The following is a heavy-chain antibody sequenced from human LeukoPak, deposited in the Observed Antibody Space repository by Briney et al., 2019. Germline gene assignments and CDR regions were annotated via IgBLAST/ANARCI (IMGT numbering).Heavy chain of an antibody. CDR3: ARGRVYDFWSGYYTPDGYYFDY. D-gene: IGHD3-3*01. J-gene: IGHJ4*02. CDR1: GGSFSGYY. Sequence: PSETLSLTCAVYGGSFSGYYWSWIRQPPGKGLEWIGEINHSGSTNYNPSLRSRVTISVDTPKNQFSLKLSSVTAADTAVYYCARGRVYDFWSGYYTPDGYYFDYWGQGTLVTVSS. V-gene: IGHV4-34*01. CDR2: INHSGST.